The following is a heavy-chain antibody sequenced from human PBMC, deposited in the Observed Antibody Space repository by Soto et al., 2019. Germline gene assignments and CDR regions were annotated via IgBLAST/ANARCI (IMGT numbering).Heavy chain of an antibody. V-gene: IGHV3-15*07. CDR2: IKTKNEGAST. CDR1: GFSFSSAW. Sequence: EVQLVESGGVLVKPGESLRLSCTASGFSFSSAWMNWVRQAPGKGLEWVGRIKTKNEGASTQYPAPVKGRFTISRDDSINTLSLQLSSLKIEDTGVYYCTTGSYAGYWGQGTLVTVSS. CDR3: TTGSYAGY. J-gene: IGHJ4*02.